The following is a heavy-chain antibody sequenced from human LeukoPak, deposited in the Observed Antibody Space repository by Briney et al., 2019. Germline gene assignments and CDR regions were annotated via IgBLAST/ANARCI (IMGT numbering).Heavy chain of an antibody. CDR1: GGSFSGYY. V-gene: IGHV4-34*01. Sequence: SETLSLTCAVYGGSFSGYYWSWIRQPPGKELEWIGEINHSGSTYYNPSLKSRVTISVDTSKNQFSLKLSSVTAADTAVYYCAREGAAAGTRYYYMDVWGKGTTVTVSS. J-gene: IGHJ6*03. CDR3: AREGAAAGTRYYYMDV. D-gene: IGHD6-13*01. CDR2: INHSGST.